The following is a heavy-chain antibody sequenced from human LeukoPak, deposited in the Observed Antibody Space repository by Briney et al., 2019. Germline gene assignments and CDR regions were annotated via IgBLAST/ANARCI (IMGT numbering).Heavy chain of an antibody. J-gene: IGHJ4*02. CDR3: ARDLMGWDLHYFDY. V-gene: IGHV3-21*01. D-gene: IGHD1-26*01. Sequence: GGTLRLSCAASGFTFSAYNMNWVRQAPGKGLEWVSSISSSSSYIYYADSVKGRFTISRDNAKNSLYLQMHSLRAEDTAVYYCARDLMGWDLHYFDYWGQGTLVTVSS. CDR2: ISSSSSYI. CDR1: GFTFSAYN.